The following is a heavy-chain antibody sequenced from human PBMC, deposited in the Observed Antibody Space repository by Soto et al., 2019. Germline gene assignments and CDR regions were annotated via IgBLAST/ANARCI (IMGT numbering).Heavy chain of an antibody. J-gene: IGHJ5*02. CDR3: ARESGYLNWFDP. Sequence: EVQLVESGGGLVQPGGSLRLSCAASGFTFSSYSMNWVRQAPGKGLEWGSYISSSSSTIYYADSVKGRFTISRDNAKNSLYLQMNSLRDEDTAVYYGARESGYLNWFDPWGQGTLVTVSS. CDR2: ISSSSSTI. D-gene: IGHD5-18*01. CDR1: GFTFSSYS. V-gene: IGHV3-48*02.